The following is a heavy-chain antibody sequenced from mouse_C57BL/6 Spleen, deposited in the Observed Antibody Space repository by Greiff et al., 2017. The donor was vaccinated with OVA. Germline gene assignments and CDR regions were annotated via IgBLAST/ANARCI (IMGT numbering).Heavy chain of an antibody. CDR1: GYSITSGYY. V-gene: IGHV3-6*01. CDR2: ISYDGSN. Sequence: EVQRVESGPGLVKPSQSLSLTCSVTGYSITSGYYWNWIRQFPGNKLEWMGYISYDGSNNYNPSLKNRISITRDTSKNQFFLKLKSVTTEDTATYYCARDAGSLWYFDVWGTGTTVTVSS. J-gene: IGHJ1*03. CDR3: ARDAGSLWYFDV. D-gene: IGHD6-1*01.